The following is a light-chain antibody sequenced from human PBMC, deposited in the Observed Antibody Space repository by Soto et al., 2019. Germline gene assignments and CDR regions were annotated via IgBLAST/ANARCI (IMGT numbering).Light chain of an antibody. V-gene: IGLV2-11*01. CDR1: SSDVGGYNY. J-gene: IGLJ2*01. Sequence: QSALTQPRSVSGSPGQSVAISCTGTSSDVGGYNYVSWYQQFPGKVPKLMIYDVTKRPSGVPDRFSGSKSGNTASLTNSGLQAEDEADDYCSSNAGIHTIFGGGTKLTVL. CDR2: DVT. CDR3: SSNAGIHTI.